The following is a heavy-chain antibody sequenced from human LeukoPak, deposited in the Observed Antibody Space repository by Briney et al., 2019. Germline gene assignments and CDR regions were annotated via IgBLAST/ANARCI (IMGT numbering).Heavy chain of an antibody. CDR2: IRPDGSHI. CDR1: GFSFSTFV. J-gene: IGHJ4*02. D-gene: IGHD1-26*01. Sequence: GGSLRLSCAASGFSFSTFVMHWVRQAPGKGLEWVAVIRPDGSHISYVDPVKGRFTISRDNSNNMLYLQMSSLRAEDTAVYYCARVLVGATTQYYFDYWGQGTLVTVSS. CDR3: ARVLVGATTQYYFDY. V-gene: IGHV3-33*01.